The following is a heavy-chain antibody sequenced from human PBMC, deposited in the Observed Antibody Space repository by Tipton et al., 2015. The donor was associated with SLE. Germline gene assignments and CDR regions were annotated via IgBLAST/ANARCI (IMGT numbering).Heavy chain of an antibody. CDR3: ARLEDPFGIFGVPKGWFDP. D-gene: IGHD3-3*01. CDR2: IYYSGST. CDR1: GGSISSSSYY. J-gene: IGHJ5*02. Sequence: LRLSCTVSGGSISSSSYYWGWIRQPPGKGLEWIGSIYYSGSTYYNPSLKSRVTISVDTSKNQFSLKLSSVTAADTAVYYCARLEDPFGIFGVPKGWFDPWGQGTLVTVSS. V-gene: IGHV4-39*07.